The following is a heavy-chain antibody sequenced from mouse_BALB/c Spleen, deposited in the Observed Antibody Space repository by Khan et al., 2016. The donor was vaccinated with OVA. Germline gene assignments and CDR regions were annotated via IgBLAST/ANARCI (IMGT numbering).Heavy chain of an antibody. J-gene: IGHJ2*01. CDR3: ARDDYGNFLYFDY. D-gene: IGHD2-1*01. Sequence: QVQLKESGGEVIRPGTSVKVSCKASGYAFTHYLIEWVKQRPGQGLEWIGVINPGSGGTNYNEKFKGKATLTADKSSSTAYMQLSSLTSDDSAVYFCARDDYGNFLYFDYWGQGTTLTVSS. V-gene: IGHV1-54*01. CDR2: INPGSGGT. CDR1: GYAFTHYL.